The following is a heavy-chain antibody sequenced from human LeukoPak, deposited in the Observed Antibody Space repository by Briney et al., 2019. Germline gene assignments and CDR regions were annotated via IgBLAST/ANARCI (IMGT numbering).Heavy chain of an antibody. J-gene: IGHJ4*02. CDR2: INRDGSER. D-gene: IGHD3-3*01. CDR3: AKDHYWSIDY. CDR1: GFVFRSYA. Sequence: PGGSLRLSCAASGFVFRSYAMSWVRQAPGKGLEWVANINRDGSERYYVDSVKGRFTISRDIAKNTLYLQMNSLRAEDTGVYYCAKDHYWSIDYWGRGTLVTVSS. V-gene: IGHV3-7*01.